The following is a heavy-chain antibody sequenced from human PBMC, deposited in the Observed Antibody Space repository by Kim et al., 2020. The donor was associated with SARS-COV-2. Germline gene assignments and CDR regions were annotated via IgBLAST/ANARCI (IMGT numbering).Heavy chain of an antibody. CDR3: ARIGHPRITMIVVYAFDI. D-gene: IGHD3-22*01. V-gene: IGHV3-48*03. J-gene: IGHJ3*02. Sequence: KGRFTISRDNAKNSLYLQMNSLRAEDTAVYYCARIGHPRITMIVVYAFDIWGQGTMVTVSS.